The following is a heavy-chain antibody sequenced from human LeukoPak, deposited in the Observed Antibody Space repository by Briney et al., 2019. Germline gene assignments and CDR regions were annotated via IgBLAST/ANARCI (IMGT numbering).Heavy chain of an antibody. Sequence: SVKVSCKASGGTFSSYAISWVRQAPGQGLEWMGRIIPIFGTANYARKFQGRVTITTDESTSTAYMELSSLRSEDTAVYYCARAFSSCSSTSCHWFDPWGQGTLVTVSS. CDR2: IIPIFGTA. J-gene: IGHJ5*02. D-gene: IGHD2-2*01. CDR1: GGTFSSYA. CDR3: ARAFSSCSSTSCHWFDP. V-gene: IGHV1-69*05.